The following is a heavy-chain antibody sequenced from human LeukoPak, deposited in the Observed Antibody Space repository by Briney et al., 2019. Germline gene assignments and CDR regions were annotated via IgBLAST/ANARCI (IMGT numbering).Heavy chain of an antibody. CDR3: ARLYYYGSGSYLDY. Sequence: PSGTLSLTCAVSGGSISSSNWWSWVRPPPGKGLEWIGEIYHSGSTNYNPSLKSRVTISVDKSKNQFSLKLSSVTAADTAVYYCARLYYYGSGSYLDYWGQGTLVTVSS. CDR2: IYHSGST. V-gene: IGHV4-4*02. CDR1: GGSISSSNW. J-gene: IGHJ4*02. D-gene: IGHD3-10*01.